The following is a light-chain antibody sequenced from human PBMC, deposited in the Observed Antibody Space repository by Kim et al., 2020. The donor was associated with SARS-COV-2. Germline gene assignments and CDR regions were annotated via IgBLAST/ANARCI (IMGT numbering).Light chain of an antibody. CDR2: GKN. CDR1: SLRSHY. V-gene: IGLV3-19*01. Sequence: SSELTQDPAVSVALGQTVRITCQGDSLRSHYATWYQQIPGQAPVLVIHGKNNRPSGTPDRFSGSSSGNTASLTITGAQAEDEADYYCHSRGTSGNHPTWVFGGGTQLTVL. J-gene: IGLJ3*02. CDR3: HSRGTSGNHPTWV.